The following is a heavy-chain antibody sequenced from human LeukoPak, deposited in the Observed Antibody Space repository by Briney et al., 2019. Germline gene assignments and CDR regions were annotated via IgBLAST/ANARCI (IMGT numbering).Heavy chain of an antibody. CDR3: ARDAGGGRYCSSTSCPPGVYFQH. J-gene: IGHJ1*01. Sequence: SETLSLTCTVSGGSISSYYWSRIRQPAGKGLEWIGRIYTSGSTNYNPSLKSRVTMSVDTSKNQFSLKLSSVTAADTAVYYCARDAGGGRYCSSTSCPPGVYFQHWGQGTLVTVSS. CDR1: GGSISSYY. D-gene: IGHD2-2*01. V-gene: IGHV4-4*07. CDR2: IYTSGST.